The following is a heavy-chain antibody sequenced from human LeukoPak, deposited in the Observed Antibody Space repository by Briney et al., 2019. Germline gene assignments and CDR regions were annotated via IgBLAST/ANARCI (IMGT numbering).Heavy chain of an antibody. D-gene: IGHD6-6*01. J-gene: IGHJ4*02. CDR2: ISGSGGST. V-gene: IGHV3-23*01. Sequence: GGSLILSCAASGFTFSSYAMSWVRPAPGKGLEWVSAISGSGGSTYYADSVKGRFTISRDNSKNTLYLQMNSLRAEDTAVYYCAKRPYSSSSPFDYWGQGTLVTVSS. CDR3: AKRPYSSSSPFDY. CDR1: GFTFSSYA.